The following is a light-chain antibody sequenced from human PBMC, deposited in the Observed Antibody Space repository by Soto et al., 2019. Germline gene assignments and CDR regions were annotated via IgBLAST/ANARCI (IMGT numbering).Light chain of an antibody. CDR1: QSVAGA. Sequence: EFVLTQSPATLSLSPGEGAILPCSASQSVAGALAWYQQKPGQAPRFLIEDISTRAAAIPARFSGSGSGTDFTLTVSSLEPEDFALYYCQQRSNRITFGQGTRLAI. V-gene: IGKV3-11*01. CDR3: QQRSNRIT. CDR2: DIS. J-gene: IGKJ5*01.